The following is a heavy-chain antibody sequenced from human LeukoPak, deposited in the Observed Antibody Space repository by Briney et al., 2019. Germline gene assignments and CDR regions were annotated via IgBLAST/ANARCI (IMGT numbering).Heavy chain of an antibody. CDR1: GFTLRDYY. CDR2: ISSSGTYT. CDR3: ASGIRDGYSIFDY. D-gene: IGHD5-24*01. J-gene: IGHJ4*02. Sequence: KSGGSLRLSCAASGFTLRDYYMTWIRQAPGKRLEWVSCISSSGTYTNYADSVKGRFTISRDNAKNSLYLQMNSLRAEDTAVYYCASGIRDGYSIFDYWGQGTLVTVSS. V-gene: IGHV3-11*06.